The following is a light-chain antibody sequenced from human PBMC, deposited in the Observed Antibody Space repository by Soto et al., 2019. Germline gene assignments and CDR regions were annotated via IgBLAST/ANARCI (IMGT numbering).Light chain of an antibody. CDR1: QSVSSN. V-gene: IGKV3-15*01. CDR2: GAS. CDR3: QQLNSYTIT. Sequence: IVLTQSPGTRSLSPGERATLSCRASQSVSSNLAWYQQKPGQAPRLLIYGASSRATGIPVRFSGSGSGTDFTLTVSSLKNEDCSTYDGQQLNSYTITFGQGTRLENK. J-gene: IGKJ5*01.